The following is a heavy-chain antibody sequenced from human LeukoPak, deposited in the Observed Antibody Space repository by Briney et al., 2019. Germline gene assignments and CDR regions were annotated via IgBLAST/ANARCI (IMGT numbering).Heavy chain of an antibody. Sequence: GGSLRLSCAASGFTFTNVWMSWVRQAPGKGLEWVGRIKSKTDGETTDYAAPVKDRFAVSRDDSKDTLYLQMSSLKAEDTAIYYCTTNAGSYGVDVWGQGTMVTVSS. CDR1: GFTFTNVW. CDR2: IKSKTDGETT. D-gene: IGHD3-10*01. J-gene: IGHJ3*01. CDR3: TTNAGSYGVDV. V-gene: IGHV3-15*01.